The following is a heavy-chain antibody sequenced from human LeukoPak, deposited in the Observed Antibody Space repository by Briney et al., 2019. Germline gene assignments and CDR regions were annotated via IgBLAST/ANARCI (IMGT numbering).Heavy chain of an antibody. CDR3: AKGPAPNSYGSFDY. D-gene: IGHD5-18*01. V-gene: IGHV3-23*01. CDR1: GFTFSNYA. Sequence: GGSLRLSCAGSGFTFSNYAMSWVRQAPGKGLEWVSAISGSGGSTYYVDSVKGRFTISRDNSKKTLYLQMNSLRAEDTAVYYCAKGPAPNSYGSFDYCGQGTLVTVSS. CDR2: ISGSGGST. J-gene: IGHJ4*02.